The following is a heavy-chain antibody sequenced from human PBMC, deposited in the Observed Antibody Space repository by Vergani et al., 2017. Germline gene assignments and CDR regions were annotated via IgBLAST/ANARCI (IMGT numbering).Heavy chain of an antibody. CDR1: GFSFSDHY. V-gene: IGHV3-11*01. CDR3: ARDHRDYNNYPGTFDI. D-gene: IGHD5-24*01. CDR2: ISNSGNTI. J-gene: IGHJ3*02. Sequence: QVQLVESGGGLVKPGGSLRLSCAASGFSFSDHYMTWIRQAPGKGLEWVSYISNSGNTIEYADSVKGRFSISRDNAKSSLFLQVDSLSAEDTAVYYCARDHRDYNNYPGTFDIWGQGSMVTVSS.